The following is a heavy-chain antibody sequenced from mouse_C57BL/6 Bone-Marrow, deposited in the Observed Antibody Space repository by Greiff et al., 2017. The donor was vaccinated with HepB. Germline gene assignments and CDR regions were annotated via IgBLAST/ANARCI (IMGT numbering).Heavy chain of an antibody. CDR2: IDPSDSYT. Sequence: VQLQQPGAELVKPGASVKLSCKASGYTFTSYWMQWVKQRPGQGLEWIGEIDPSDSYTNYNQKFKGKATLTVDTSSSTASMQLSSLTSEDSAVYYCARESSGLYAMDYWGQGTSVTVSS. V-gene: IGHV1-50*01. D-gene: IGHD3-2*02. J-gene: IGHJ4*01. CDR3: ARESSGLYAMDY. CDR1: GYTFTSYW.